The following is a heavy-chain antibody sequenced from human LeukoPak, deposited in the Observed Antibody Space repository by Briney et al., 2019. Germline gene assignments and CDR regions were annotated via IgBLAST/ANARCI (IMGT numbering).Heavy chain of an antibody. J-gene: IGHJ4*02. V-gene: IGHV4-61*02. CDR1: GGSISSGSYY. D-gene: IGHD2-15*01. Sequence: SQTLSLTCTVSGGSISSGSYYWSWIRQPAGKGLEWIGRIYTSGSTNYNPSLKSRVTISVDTSKNQFSLKLSSVTAADTALYYCARSTYSYYFDYWGQGTLVTVSS. CDR3: ARSTYSYYFDY. CDR2: IYTSGST.